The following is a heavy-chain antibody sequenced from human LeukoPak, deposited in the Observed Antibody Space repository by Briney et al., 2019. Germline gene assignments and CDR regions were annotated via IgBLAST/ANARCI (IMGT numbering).Heavy chain of an antibody. CDR2: ISYDGSNK. CDR3: AKLRELVTYYYYCGLDV. CDR1: GFTFSSYA. Sequence: GRSLRLSCAASGFTFSSYAMHWVRQAPGKGLEWVAVISYDGSNKYYADSVKGRFTISRDNSKNTLYLQMNSLRAEDTAVYYCAKLRELVTYYYYCGLDVWGQGTTVTVSS. V-gene: IGHV3-30-3*01. J-gene: IGHJ6*02. D-gene: IGHD1-1*01.